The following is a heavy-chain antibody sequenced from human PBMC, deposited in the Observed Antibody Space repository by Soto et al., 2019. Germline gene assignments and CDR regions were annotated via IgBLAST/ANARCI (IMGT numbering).Heavy chain of an antibody. V-gene: IGHV4-4*07. CDR3: ARGVGRSSWTSFDS. Sequence: QVQLQESGPGLVKPSETLSLTGTVSVGSISSDYWSWIRQPAGKGLEWIWRVYTSENTHYNPSLRSRVGMSLAPSKNQLSLNLNSAAAAATAVYYCARGVGRSSWTSFDSWGQGTLVTVSS. J-gene: IGHJ4*02. CDR1: VGSISSDY. CDR2: VYTSENT. D-gene: IGHD6-13*01.